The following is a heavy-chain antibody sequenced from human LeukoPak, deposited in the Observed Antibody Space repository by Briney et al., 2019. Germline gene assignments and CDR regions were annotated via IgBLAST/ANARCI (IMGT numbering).Heavy chain of an antibody. D-gene: IGHD6-13*01. CDR1: GFTFSSYW. CDR2: IKQDGSEK. Sequence: GGSLRLSCAASGFTFSSYWVSWVRQAPGKGLEWVANIKQDGSEKYYVDSVKGRFTISRDNAKNSLYLQMNSLRAEDTAVYYCARVREQQLVSYWGQGTLVTVSS. J-gene: IGHJ4*02. V-gene: IGHV3-7*01. CDR3: ARVREQQLVSY.